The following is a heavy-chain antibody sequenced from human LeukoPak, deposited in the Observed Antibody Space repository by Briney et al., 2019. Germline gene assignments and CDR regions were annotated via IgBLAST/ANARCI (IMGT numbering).Heavy chain of an antibody. V-gene: IGHV4-39*01. CDR3: ARHSMDTAMVTGGNYYYMDV. D-gene: IGHD5-18*01. CDR1: GGSISSSSYY. Sequence: KTSETLSLTCTVSGGSISSSSYYWGWIRQPPGKGLEWIGSIYYSGSTYYNPSLKSRVTISVDTSKNQFSLKLSSVTAADTAVYYCARHSMDTAMVTGGNYYYMDVWGKGTTVTISS. J-gene: IGHJ6*03. CDR2: IYYSGST.